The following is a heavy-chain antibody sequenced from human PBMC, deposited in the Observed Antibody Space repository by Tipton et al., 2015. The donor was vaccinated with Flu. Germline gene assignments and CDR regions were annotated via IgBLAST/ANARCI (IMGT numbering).Heavy chain of an antibody. D-gene: IGHD3-10*01. CDR2: ISGDGGST. J-gene: IGHJ4*02. CDR3: AKEWAIIAEGSGSLSFDY. CDR1: GFTFDDYA. Sequence: SLRLSCAASGFTFDDYAMHWVRQAPGKGLEWVSLISGDGGSTYYADSVKGRFTISRDNSKNSLYLQMNSLRTEDTALYYCAKEWAIIAEGSGSLSFDYWGQGTLVTVSS. V-gene: IGHV3-43*02.